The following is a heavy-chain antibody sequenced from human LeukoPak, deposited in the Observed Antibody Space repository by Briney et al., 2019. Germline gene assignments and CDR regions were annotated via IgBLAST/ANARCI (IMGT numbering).Heavy chain of an antibody. CDR1: RFTFSSYA. CDR2: ISGSGGST. J-gene: IGHJ3*02. Sequence: PGGSLRLSCAASRFTFSSYAMSWVRQAPGKGLEWVSAISGSGGSTYYADSVKGRFTFSRDNSKNTLYLQMNSLRAEDTAVYYCAKDPRGYSYGRDAFDIWGQGTMVTVSS. D-gene: IGHD5-18*01. V-gene: IGHV3-23*01. CDR3: AKDPRGYSYGRDAFDI.